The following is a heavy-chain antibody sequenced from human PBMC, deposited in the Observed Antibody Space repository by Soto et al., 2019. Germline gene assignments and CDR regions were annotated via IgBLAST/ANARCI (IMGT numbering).Heavy chain of an antibody. D-gene: IGHD6-13*01. CDR3: ARAGYSSSWYLYYFDY. Sequence: ASVKVCCKASGYTFTGYYMHWVRQAHGQGLEWMGWINPNSGGTNYAQKFQGWVTMTRDTSISTAYMELSRLRSDDTAVYYCARAGYSSSWYLYYFDYWGQGTLVTVSS. V-gene: IGHV1-2*04. J-gene: IGHJ4*02. CDR2: INPNSGGT. CDR1: GYTFTGYY.